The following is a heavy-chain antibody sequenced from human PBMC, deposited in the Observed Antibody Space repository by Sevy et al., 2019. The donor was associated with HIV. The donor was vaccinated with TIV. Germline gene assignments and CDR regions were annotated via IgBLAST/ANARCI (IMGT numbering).Heavy chain of an antibody. D-gene: IGHD2-2*01. CDR2: IYYSGST. CDR1: GGSISSSSYY. Sequence: SETLSLTCTVSGGSISSSSYYWGWIRQPPGKGLEWIGSIYYSGSTYYNPSLKSRVTISVDTSKNQFSLKLSSVTAADTAVYYCARYCSSTSSIDKRGFDYWGQGTLVTVSS. J-gene: IGHJ4*02. CDR3: ARYCSSTSSIDKRGFDY. V-gene: IGHV4-39*01.